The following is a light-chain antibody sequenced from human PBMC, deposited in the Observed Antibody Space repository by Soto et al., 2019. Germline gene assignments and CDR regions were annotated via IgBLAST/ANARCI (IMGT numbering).Light chain of an antibody. Sequence: QSALTQPASVSGSPGQSITISCTGTSSDVGGYNSVSWYQQHPGKAPKLIIFDVSTRPSGVSNRFSGSKSGNTASLTISGLQDEDEADYYCSSATNSTTRVFGTGTKLTVL. CDR3: SSATNSTTRV. V-gene: IGLV2-14*03. J-gene: IGLJ1*01. CDR2: DVS. CDR1: SSDVGGYNS.